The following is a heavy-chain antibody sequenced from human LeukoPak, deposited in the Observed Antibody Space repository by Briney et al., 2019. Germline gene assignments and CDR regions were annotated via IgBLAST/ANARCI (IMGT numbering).Heavy chain of an antibody. D-gene: IGHD5-18*01. CDR2: IRGSGGST. Sequence: GGSLRLSCAGSGFTFSSYAMSWVRQAPGKGLEWVSVIRGSGGSTYYADSVKGRFTISRDNSKRTLYLQINGLRVEDTAVYYCAKASGYTYGYPFDYWGQGTLVTVSS. CDR3: AKASGYTYGYPFDY. CDR1: GFTFSSYA. V-gene: IGHV3-23*01. J-gene: IGHJ4*02.